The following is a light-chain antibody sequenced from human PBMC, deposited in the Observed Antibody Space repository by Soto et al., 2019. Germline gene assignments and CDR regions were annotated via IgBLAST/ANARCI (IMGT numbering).Light chain of an antibody. Sequence: CTASKSLNSHLAWYQQKPGQPPRLLIYDASTRATGIPARFSGRGSGTDFTLTISSLETEDSAVYYCQQRNDWWTFGPRTKVDIK. V-gene: IGKV3-11*01. J-gene: IGKJ1*01. CDR3: QQRNDWWT. CDR1: KSLNSH. CDR2: DAS.